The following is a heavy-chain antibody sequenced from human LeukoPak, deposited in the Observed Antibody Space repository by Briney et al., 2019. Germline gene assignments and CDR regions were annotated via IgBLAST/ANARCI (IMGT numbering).Heavy chain of an antibody. CDR2: ISAYNGNT. D-gene: IGHD3-3*01. CDR3: ARSGYLYYYYYMDV. V-gene: IGHV1-18*01. Sequence: ASVKVSCKASGYTFTSFGISWVRQAPGQGLEWMGWISAYNGNTNYAQKLQGRVTMTTDTSTSTAYMELRSLRSDDTAVYYCARSGYLYYYYYMDVWGKGTTVTISS. CDR1: GYTFTSFG. J-gene: IGHJ6*03.